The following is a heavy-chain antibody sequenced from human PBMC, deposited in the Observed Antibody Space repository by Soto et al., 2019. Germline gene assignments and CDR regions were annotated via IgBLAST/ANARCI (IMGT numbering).Heavy chain of an antibody. CDR3: AKDRGTGDYGVNAVDI. CDR2: ISGRGGNT. V-gene: IGHV3-23*01. Sequence: EVRLLESGGGLVQPGGSLRLSCAASGFTFSIFAMSWVRQAPGKGLEWVSTISGRGGNTYYADSVKGRFTISRDNSKNTLNLQMNGLRGEDTAVYYCAKDRGTGDYGVNAVDIWGQGTMVTVSS. J-gene: IGHJ3*02. D-gene: IGHD7-27*01. CDR1: GFTFSIFA.